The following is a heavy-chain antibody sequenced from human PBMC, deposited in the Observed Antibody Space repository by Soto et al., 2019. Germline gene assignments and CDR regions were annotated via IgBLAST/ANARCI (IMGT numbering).Heavy chain of an antibody. Sequence: EVQLLESGGGLVQPGGSLRLSCADSGFTFSSYAMSWVRQAPGKGLEWVSAISGSGGSTYYADSVKGRFTISRDNSKNTLYRQMNSLRAEDTAVYYCAKDFGFGELLLALWGQGSLVTVSS. CDR3: AKDFGFGELLLAL. D-gene: IGHD3-10*01. J-gene: IGHJ4*02. CDR2: ISGSGGST. CDR1: GFTFSSYA. V-gene: IGHV3-23*01.